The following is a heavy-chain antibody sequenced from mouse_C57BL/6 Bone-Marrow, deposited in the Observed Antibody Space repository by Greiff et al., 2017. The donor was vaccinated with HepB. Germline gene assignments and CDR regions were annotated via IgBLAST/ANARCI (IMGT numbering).Heavy chain of an antibody. D-gene: IGHD2-1*01. CDR1: GYTFTDYN. J-gene: IGHJ2*01. Sequence: EVQLQESGPELVKPGASVKIPCKASGYTFTDYNMDWVQQSHGKSLEWIGDINPNNGGTIYNQKFKGKATLTVDKSSSTAYMELRSLTAEDTTVYYCAREDGNYFNCWSQGTTLTVSS. CDR2: INPNNGGT. CDR3: AREDGNYFNC. V-gene: IGHV1-18*01.